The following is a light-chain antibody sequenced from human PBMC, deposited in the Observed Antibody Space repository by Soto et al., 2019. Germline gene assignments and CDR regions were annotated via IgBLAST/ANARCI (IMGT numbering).Light chain of an antibody. CDR3: QSYDSSLSGWV. V-gene: IGLV1-40*01. J-gene: IGLJ3*02. Sequence: QPVLTQPPSVSGAPGQRVTISCTGSSSNIGAGYDVHWYQQLPGTAPKLLIYGNSNRPSGVPDRFSGSKSGTSASLAITGLQAADVADYYCQSYDSSLSGWVFGGGTKLTVL. CDR2: GNS. CDR1: SSNIGAGYD.